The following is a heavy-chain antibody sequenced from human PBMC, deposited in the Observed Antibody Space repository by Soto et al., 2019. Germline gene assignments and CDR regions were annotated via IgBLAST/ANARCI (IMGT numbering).Heavy chain of an antibody. CDR3: AMPGALVATIPTGY. J-gene: IGHJ4*02. Sequence: ASVKGSCKASGYTFTSYGISWVRQAPGQGLEWMGWISAYDGNTNYAQKLQGRVTMTTDTSTSTAYMELRSLRSDDTAVYYCAMPGALVATIPTGYWGQGTLVTVSS. V-gene: IGHV1-18*04. CDR2: ISAYDGNT. D-gene: IGHD5-12*01. CDR1: GYTFTSYG.